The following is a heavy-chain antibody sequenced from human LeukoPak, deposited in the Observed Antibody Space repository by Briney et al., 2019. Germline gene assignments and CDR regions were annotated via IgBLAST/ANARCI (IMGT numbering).Heavy chain of an antibody. CDR2: IYYSGST. CDR3: ASTPNDYGDYGARPSNNYWYFDL. CDR1: GGSISSYY. V-gene: IGHV4-59*12. J-gene: IGHJ2*01. Sequence: SETLSLTCTVSGGSISSYYWSWIRQPPGKGLEWIGYIYYSGSTNYNPSLKSRVTISVDRSKNQFSLKLSSVTAADTAVYYCASTPNDYGDYGARPSNNYWYFDLWGRGTLVTVSS. D-gene: IGHD4-17*01.